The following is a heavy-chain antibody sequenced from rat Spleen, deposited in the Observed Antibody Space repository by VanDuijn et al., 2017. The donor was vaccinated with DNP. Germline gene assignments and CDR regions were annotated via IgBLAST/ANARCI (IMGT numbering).Heavy chain of an antibody. CDR3: ARWSDYFDY. CDR2: ISYSGGT. CDR1: SYSITTNY. Sequence: EVQLQESGPALVTPTQSLSLTCSVTSYSITTNYWGWIRKYPGNKMEWVGHISYSGGTSYNPSLKSRISITRDTSKNQFFLHLNSVTTEDTATYYCARWSDYFDYWGQGVMVTVSS. V-gene: IGHV3-1*01. J-gene: IGHJ2*01.